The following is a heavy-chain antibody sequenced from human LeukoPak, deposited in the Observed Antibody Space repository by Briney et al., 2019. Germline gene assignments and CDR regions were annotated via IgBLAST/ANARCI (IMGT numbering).Heavy chain of an antibody. J-gene: IGHJ4*02. CDR3: ARRRDFIDY. V-gene: IGHV3-11*01. D-gene: IGHD3/OR15-3a*01. Sequence: GGSLRLSCAASGFTLSDYYMSWFRLAPGRGLEWVSYSSSSGSTIYYADSVKGRFAISRDNAKNSLYLQMNSLRAEDTAVYYCARRRDFIDYWGQGTLVTVSS. CDR1: GFTLSDYY. CDR2: SSSSGSTI.